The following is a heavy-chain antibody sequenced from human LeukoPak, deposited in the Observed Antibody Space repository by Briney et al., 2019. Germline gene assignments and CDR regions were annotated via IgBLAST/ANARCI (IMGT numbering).Heavy chain of an antibody. V-gene: IGHV3-15*07. D-gene: IGHD3-22*01. CDR3: TTDPMYYYDSSGYNWFDP. Sequence: GGSLRLSCAASGFTFSNAWMNWVRQAPGKGLEWVGRIKSKTDGGTTDYAAPVKGRFTISRDDSKNTLYLQMNSLKTEDTAVYYCTTDPMYYYDSSGYNWFDPWGQGTLVTVSS. CDR2: IKSKTDGGTT. CDR1: GFTFSNAW. J-gene: IGHJ5*02.